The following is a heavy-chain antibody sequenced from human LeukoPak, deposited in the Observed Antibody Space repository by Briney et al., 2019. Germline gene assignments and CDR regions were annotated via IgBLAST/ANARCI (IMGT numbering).Heavy chain of an antibody. CDR1: GGSISSYY. J-gene: IGHJ3*02. Sequence: SETLSLTCTVSGGSISSYYWNWIRQPPGKGLEWIGYIYYSGRTNYNPSLKSRVTISVDTSKNQFSLKLSSVTAADTAVYYCGREGGYGVDIWGQGTMVTVSS. V-gene: IGHV4-59*12. CDR2: IYYSGRT. D-gene: IGHD5-12*01. CDR3: GREGGYGVDI.